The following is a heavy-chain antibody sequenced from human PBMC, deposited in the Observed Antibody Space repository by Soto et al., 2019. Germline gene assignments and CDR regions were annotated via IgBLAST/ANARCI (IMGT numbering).Heavy chain of an antibody. V-gene: IGHV3-23*01. J-gene: IGHJ6*02. CDR1: GLPHSSYA. CDR3: AKQGALRPSDHFYELDV. CDR2: ISGSGTTT. D-gene: IGHD5-12*01. Sequence: PVGSLRLSCTASGLPHSSYAMNWVRQAPGEGLEWVSSISGSGTTTYYTESVKGRFSVSRDNSRDTLYLQVNSLGADDTAVYFCAKQGALRPSDHFYELDVWGQGTTVTVSS.